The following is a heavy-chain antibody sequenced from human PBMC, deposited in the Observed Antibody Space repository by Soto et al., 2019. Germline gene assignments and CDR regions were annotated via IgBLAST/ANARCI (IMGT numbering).Heavy chain of an antibody. D-gene: IGHD3-3*01. Sequence: GGSLRLSCAASGFTFSSCGMHWVRQAPGKGLEWVAVISYDGRNKYYADSVKGRFTISRDNSKNTLYLQMDSLRAEDTAVYYCAKGSGSDFWSGYYFWGHGTLVTVS. CDR2: ISYDGRNK. CDR1: GFTFSSCG. CDR3: AKGSGSDFWSGYYF. J-gene: IGHJ4*01. V-gene: IGHV3-30*18.